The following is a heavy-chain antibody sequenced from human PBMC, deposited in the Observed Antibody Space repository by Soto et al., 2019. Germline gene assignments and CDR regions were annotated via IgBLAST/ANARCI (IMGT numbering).Heavy chain of an antibody. V-gene: IGHV3-9*01. J-gene: IGHJ3*02. Sequence: EVQLVESGGGLVQPGRSLRLSCAASGFTFDDYAMHWVRQAPGKGLEWVSGISWNSGSIGYADSVKGRFTISRDNAKNPLYLQMNRLRAEDTALYYCAKLPPYSRGGPGGGAFDIWGQGTMVTVSS. CDR3: AKLPPYSRGGPGGGAFDI. D-gene: IGHD6-19*01. CDR2: ISWNSGSI. CDR1: GFTFDDYA.